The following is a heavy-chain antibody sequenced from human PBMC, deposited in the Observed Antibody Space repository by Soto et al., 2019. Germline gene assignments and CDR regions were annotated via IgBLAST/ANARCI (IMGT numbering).Heavy chain of an antibody. CDR1: GDIFSSSA. CDR2: ILPLFGIA. Sequence: QVQLVQSGAEVKKPGSSVKVSCKASGDIFSSSAISWVRQAPGLGLEWMGGILPLFGIANYAQNFQGRVTITAEKSTGTVYMELSSLRSEDTAVYYCARRGGNEGFDPWGQGTLVTVSS. CDR3: ARRGGNEGFDP. D-gene: IGHD1-1*01. J-gene: IGHJ5*02. V-gene: IGHV1-69*17.